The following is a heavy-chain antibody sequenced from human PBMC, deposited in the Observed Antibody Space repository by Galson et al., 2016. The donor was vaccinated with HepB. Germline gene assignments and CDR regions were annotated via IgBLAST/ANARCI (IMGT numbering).Heavy chain of an antibody. D-gene: IGHD3-16*02. J-gene: IGHJ4*02. CDR3: AGFTYDNFWGRYHYFDS. Sequence: SETLSLTCSVSGGSISRSGYYWGWIRQPPGKGLEWIGNIFYSGSAYYNPSLKSRVTTSADTSKNQFSLKLSSVTAADTAMYYCAGFTYDNFWGRYHYFDSWGQGTLATVSS. CDR2: IFYSGSA. CDR1: GGSISRSGYY. V-gene: IGHV4-39*01.